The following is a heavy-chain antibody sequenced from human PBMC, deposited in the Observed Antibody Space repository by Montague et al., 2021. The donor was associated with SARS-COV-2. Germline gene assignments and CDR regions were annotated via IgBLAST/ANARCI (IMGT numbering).Heavy chain of an antibody. D-gene: IGHD1-26*01. CDR3: ARVGGNYYRYFDY. V-gene: IGHV4-61*02. CDR1: GDSISSGTYY. CDR2: IYTSGGT. J-gene: IGHJ4*02. Sequence: TLSLTCTVSGDSISSGTYYWSWIRQPAGKGLEWIGRIYTSGGTNYTPSLKSRVTMSVDPSKNQFSLTMSAVTAAATAVYYCARVGGNYYRYFDYWGQGSLVTVSS.